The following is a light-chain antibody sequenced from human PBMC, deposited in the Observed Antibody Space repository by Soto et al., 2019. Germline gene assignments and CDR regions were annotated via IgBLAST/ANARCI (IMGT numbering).Light chain of an antibody. Sequence: EIVLTQSPSTLSLSPGERATLSCRASQSVGRNLAWYQQKPGQAPRLLIYGASTRAAIIPARFSGSGSGTEFTLTISSLQSEDFAVYYCQQYNKWPRTFGQGTKVDIK. J-gene: IGKJ1*01. CDR3: QQYNKWPRT. V-gene: IGKV3-15*01. CDR1: QSVGRN. CDR2: GAS.